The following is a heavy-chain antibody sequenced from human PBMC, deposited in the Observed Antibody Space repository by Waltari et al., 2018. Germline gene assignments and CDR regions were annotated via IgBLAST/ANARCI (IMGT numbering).Heavy chain of an antibody. CDR2: IYSGVST. J-gene: IGHJ4*02. D-gene: IGHD3-22*01. CDR3: AGGLAYYYDSSGPSFDY. CDR1: GFTVSSNY. V-gene: IGHV3-53*01. Sequence: EVQLVESGGGLIQPGGSLRLSCAASGFTVSSNYSSWVRQATGKGLEWVSVIYSGVSTYYADSVKGRFTISRDNSKNTLYLQMNSLRADDTAVYYCAGGLAYYYDSSGPSFDYWGQGTLVTVSS.